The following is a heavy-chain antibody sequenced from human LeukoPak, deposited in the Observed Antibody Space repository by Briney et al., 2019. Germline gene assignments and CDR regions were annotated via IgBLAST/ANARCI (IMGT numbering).Heavy chain of an antibody. CDR3: AKGGGYYGDDLNNWFDP. CDR2: TSGSGGST. Sequence: GGSLRLSCAASGFTFSSYAMSWVRQAPGKGLEWVSGTSGSGGSTYYADSVKGRFTISRDNSKNTLYLQINSLRAEDTAVYYCAKGGGYYGDDLNNWFDPWGQGTLVTVSS. CDR1: GFTFSSYA. V-gene: IGHV3-23*01. D-gene: IGHD4-17*01. J-gene: IGHJ5*02.